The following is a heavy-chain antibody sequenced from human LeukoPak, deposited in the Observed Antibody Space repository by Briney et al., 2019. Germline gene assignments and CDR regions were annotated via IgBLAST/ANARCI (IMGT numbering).Heavy chain of an antibody. V-gene: IGHV3-7*05. CDR3: ARDNVGATPFDY. D-gene: IGHD1-26*01. Sequence: GGSLRLSCAASGFTFSYFWMSWDRQAPGEGLEWVANINLDGTERHYVDSVKGRFTISRDNARKSLYLQMNSLRDEDTAVYYCARDNVGATPFDYWGQGTLVTVSS. J-gene: IGHJ4*02. CDR1: GFTFSYFW. CDR2: INLDGTER.